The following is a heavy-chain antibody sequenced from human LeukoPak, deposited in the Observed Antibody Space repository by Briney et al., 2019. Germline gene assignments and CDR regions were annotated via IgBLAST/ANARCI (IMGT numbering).Heavy chain of an antibody. V-gene: IGHV3-7*04. CDR3: ARDEHQYYSESSGRFDF. CDR1: GFTFSFYW. J-gene: IGHJ4*02. D-gene: IGHD3-22*01. CDR2: IKQDGSEK. Sequence: PGGSVRLSCVASGFTFSFYWMAWVRQAPGKGLEWVANIKQDGSEKYYVDSARGRFTISRDNAKNSLYLQMNSLRAEDTAVYYCARDEHQYYSESSGRFDFWGQGVLVTVSS.